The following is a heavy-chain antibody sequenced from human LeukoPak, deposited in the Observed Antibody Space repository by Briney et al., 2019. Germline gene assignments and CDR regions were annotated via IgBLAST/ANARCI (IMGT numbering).Heavy chain of an antibody. Sequence: PGGSLRLSCAASGFTFSDYYTSWIRQAPGKGLEWVSYISSSGSTIYYADSVKGRFTISRDNAKNSLYLQMNSLRAEDTAVYYCARDRETYCGGDCYSGAFDIWGQGTMVTVSS. CDR2: ISSSGSTI. CDR3: ARDRETYCGGDCYSGAFDI. D-gene: IGHD2-21*01. CDR1: GFTFSDYY. J-gene: IGHJ3*02. V-gene: IGHV3-11*01.